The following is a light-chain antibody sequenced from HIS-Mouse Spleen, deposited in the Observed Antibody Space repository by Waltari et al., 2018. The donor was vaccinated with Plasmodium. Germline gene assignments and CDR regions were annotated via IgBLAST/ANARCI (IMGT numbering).Light chain of an antibody. CDR3: QQRSNWSS. CDR1: QSVSSY. Sequence: EIVLTPSPATLSLSPGERATLSCRASQSVSSYLAWYKQKPGQAPRLLIYDASNRATGIPARFSGSGSGTDFTLTISSLEPEDFAVYYCQQRSNWSSFGGGTKVEIK. V-gene: IGKV3-11*01. CDR2: DAS. J-gene: IGKJ4*01.